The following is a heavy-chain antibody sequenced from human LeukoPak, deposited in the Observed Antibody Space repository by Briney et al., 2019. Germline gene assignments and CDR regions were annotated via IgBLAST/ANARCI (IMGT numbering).Heavy chain of an antibody. D-gene: IGHD2-8*01. J-gene: IGHJ4*02. CDR2: IKQDGTEK. CDR3: ATDPASYCTSSTCDFDY. Sequence: GGSLRLSCAASGFTFSSYWMSWVRQAPGKGLEWVASIKQDGTEKYYVDSVRGRFTISRDNAQNSLYLQMNNLGAEDTAVYYCATDPASYCTSSTCDFDYWGQGTLVTVSS. V-gene: IGHV3-7*01. CDR1: GFTFSSYW.